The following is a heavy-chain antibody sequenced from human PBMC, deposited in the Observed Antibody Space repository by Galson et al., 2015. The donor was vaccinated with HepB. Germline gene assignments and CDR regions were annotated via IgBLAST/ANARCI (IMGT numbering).Heavy chain of an antibody. CDR2: ISYDGSNK. V-gene: IGHV3-30*18. CDR3: AKGMGYSSGWVDY. Sequence: SLRLSCAASGFTFSSYGMHWVRQAPGKGLEWVAVISYDGSNKYYADSVKGRFTISRDNSKNTLYLQMNSLRAEDTAVYYCAKGMGYSSGWVDYWGQGTLVTVSS. CDR1: GFTFSSYG. J-gene: IGHJ4*02. D-gene: IGHD6-19*01.